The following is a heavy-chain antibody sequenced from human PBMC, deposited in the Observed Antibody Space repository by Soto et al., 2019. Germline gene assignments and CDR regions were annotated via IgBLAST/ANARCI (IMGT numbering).Heavy chain of an antibody. CDR3: ARGVPAAPTDWFDP. J-gene: IGHJ5*02. Sequence: SETLSLTCTVSGGSISSSNYYWGWILQPPGKGLEWIGYIYYSGSTYYNPSLKSRVTISVDTSKNQFSLKLSSVTAADTAVYYCARGVPAAPTDWFDPWGQGTLVTVSS. D-gene: IGHD2-2*01. CDR2: IYYSGST. V-gene: IGHV4-39*07. CDR1: GGSISSSNYY.